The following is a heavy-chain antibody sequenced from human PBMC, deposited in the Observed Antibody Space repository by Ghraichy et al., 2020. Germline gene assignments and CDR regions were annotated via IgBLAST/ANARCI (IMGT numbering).Heavy chain of an antibody. D-gene: IGHD3-10*01. CDR1: GFTFSSYW. V-gene: IGHV3-74*01. Sequence: GESLRLSCAASGFTFSSYWMHWVRQAPGKGLVWVSRIDSDGSSTGYADSVKGRFTISRDNAKNTLYLQMNSLRAGETAVYFCARVITMGRGGPLEYWGQGTLVTVSS. J-gene: IGHJ4*02. CDR3: ARVITMGRGGPLEY. CDR2: IDSDGSST.